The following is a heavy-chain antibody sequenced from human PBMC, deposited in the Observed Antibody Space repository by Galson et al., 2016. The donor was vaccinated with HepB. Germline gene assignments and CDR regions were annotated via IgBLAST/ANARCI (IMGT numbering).Heavy chain of an antibody. J-gene: IGHJ4*02. V-gene: IGHV3-23*01. D-gene: IGHD6-13*01. CDR2: ISGSGDST. Sequence: SLRLSCAASGFTFSSHAMNWVRQAPGKGLEWVSGISGSGDSTFYADSVKGRFTISRDNSKNTLYLQMNSLRPEDTAVYYCARESLIAAPAQFDSWGQGTLVTVSS. CDR1: GFTFSSHA. CDR3: ARESLIAAPAQFDS.